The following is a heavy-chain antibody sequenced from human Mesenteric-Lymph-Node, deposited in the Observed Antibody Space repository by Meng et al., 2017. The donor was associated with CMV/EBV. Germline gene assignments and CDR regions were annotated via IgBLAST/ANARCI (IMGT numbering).Heavy chain of an antibody. CDR1: GFTLSSYE. CDR2: ISSSGSAT. CDR3: ARDRSSSSSEVDP. J-gene: IGHJ5*02. D-gene: IGHD6-6*01. Sequence: GESLKISCAASGFTLSSYEMSWVRQAPGKGLEWVSYISSSGSATYYADSVKGRFTISRDNAQNSLFLQMNSLRAEDTAVYYCARDRSSSSSEVDPWGQGTLVTVSS. V-gene: IGHV3-48*03.